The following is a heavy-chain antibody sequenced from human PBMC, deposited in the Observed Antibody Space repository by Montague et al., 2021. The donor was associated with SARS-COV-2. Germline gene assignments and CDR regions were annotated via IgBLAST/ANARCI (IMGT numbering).Heavy chain of an antibody. J-gene: IGHJ4*02. D-gene: IGHD1-1*01. V-gene: IGHV4-59*11. CDR3: ARAQNTCFIANCVKDFDI. CDR1: AGSISSHY. Sequence: SETLSLTCAVSAGSISSHYWSWIRQPPGKALEWIGYVYYTGSTKYNPSLKSRVTMSVDTPKNRFSLRLRSLTAADTAVYYCARAQNTCFIANCVKDFDIWGLGALVTVSS. CDR2: VYYTGST.